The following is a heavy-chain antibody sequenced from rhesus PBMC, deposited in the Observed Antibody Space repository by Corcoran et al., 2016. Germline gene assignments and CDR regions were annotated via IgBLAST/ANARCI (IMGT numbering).Heavy chain of an antibody. D-gene: IGHD3-3*01. CDR3: ARSLTLYL. CDR2: VDWNDSK. J-gene: IGHJ4*01. Sequence: QVTLKESGPALVEPAQTLTLTCTCSGFSLTTPEMRVSWLPQPPGKALEWLALVDWNDSKEYATSLKTRLTIFKGTAKNQVVLIMTHMDPMDTATYFCARSLTLYLWGQGVLVTVSS. V-gene: IGHV2-174*01. CDR1: GFSLTTPEMR.